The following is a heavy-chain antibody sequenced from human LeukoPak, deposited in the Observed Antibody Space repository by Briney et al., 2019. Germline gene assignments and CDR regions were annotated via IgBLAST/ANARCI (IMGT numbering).Heavy chain of an antibody. CDR3: ARDAAGYDGVVEDY. D-gene: IGHD5-12*01. CDR2: ISSNSIYT. V-gene: IGHV3-21*01. J-gene: IGHJ4*02. Sequence: GGSLRLPCLASGFTFSSYSMNWVRQAPGKGLEWVSCISSNSIYTYYADSVKGRFTISRDNAKNSLYLQMNSLRDEDTAVYYCARDAAGYDGVVEDYWGQGTLVTVSS. CDR1: GFTFSSYS.